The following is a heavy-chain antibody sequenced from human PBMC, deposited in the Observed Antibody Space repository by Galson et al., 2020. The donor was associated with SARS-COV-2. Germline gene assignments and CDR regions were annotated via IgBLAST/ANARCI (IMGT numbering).Heavy chain of an antibody. CDR3: ARDMGRWRNPPGNY. Sequence: TGGSLRLSCAASGFTFSDYAMHWVRQAPGKGLEWVAVISYDGSNNYYADSVKGRFTISRDNSKNTLYLQMNSVTAEDTAMYYCARDMGRWRNPPGNYWGQGTLVTVSS. V-gene: IGHV3-30-3*01. J-gene: IGHJ4*02. CDR2: ISYDGSNN. CDR1: GFTFSDYA. D-gene: IGHD1-1*01.